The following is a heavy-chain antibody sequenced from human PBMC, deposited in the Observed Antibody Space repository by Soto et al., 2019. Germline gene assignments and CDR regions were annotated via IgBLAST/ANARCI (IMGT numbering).Heavy chain of an antibody. CDR2: IYYRGTT. Sequence: QVQLQESGPGLVKPSQTLSLTCSVSGGSISTGVWYWSWVREHPGKGLEWIGDIYYRGTTSYNPSLGSRVTISRDTSKNQVSLKVNSVTAADTAVYYCARVRQGCSANNCYFDPWGQGTQVTISS. D-gene: IGHD1-1*01. CDR3: ARVRQGCSANNCYFDP. CDR1: GGSISTGVWY. J-gene: IGHJ5*01. V-gene: IGHV4-31*03.